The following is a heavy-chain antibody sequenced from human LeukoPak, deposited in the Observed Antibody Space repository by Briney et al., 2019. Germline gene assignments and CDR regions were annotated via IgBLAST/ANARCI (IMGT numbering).Heavy chain of an antibody. CDR2: IYSGGST. V-gene: IGHV3-53*01. D-gene: IGHD3-22*01. J-gene: IGHJ4*02. CDR3: ARDYYDSSGYLIPFDY. Sequence: AGGSLRLSCAASGFTVSSNYMSWVRQAPGKGLVWVSVIYSGGSTYYADSVKGRFTISRDNSKNTLYLQMNSLRAEDTAVYYCARDYYDSSGYLIPFDYWGQGTLVTVSS. CDR1: GFTVSSNY.